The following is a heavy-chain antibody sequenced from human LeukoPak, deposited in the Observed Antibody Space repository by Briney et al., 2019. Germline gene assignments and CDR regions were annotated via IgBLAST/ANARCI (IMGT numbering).Heavy chain of an antibody. Sequence: PSETLSLTCTVSGGSISSYYWSWIRQPPGKGLEWIGYIYYSVSTNYNPSLKSRVTISVDTSKNQFSLKLSSVTAADTAVYYCARGRKARPHIVVVPPGNWFDPWGQGTLVTVSS. CDR2: IYYSVST. J-gene: IGHJ5*02. V-gene: IGHV4-59*12. CDR1: GGSISSYY. D-gene: IGHD2-2*01. CDR3: ARGRKARPHIVVVPPGNWFDP.